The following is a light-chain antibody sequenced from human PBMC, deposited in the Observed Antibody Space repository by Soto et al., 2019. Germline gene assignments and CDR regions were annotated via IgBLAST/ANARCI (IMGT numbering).Light chain of an antibody. J-gene: IGLJ2*01. Sequence: QSVLTQSPSASASLGASVKLTCTLSSGHSSYAIAWHQQQPEKGPRFLMKLNSDGSHSKGDGISDRFSGSSSGAERCLTISSLQSEDEADYYCQTWGADSVIFGGGTKLTVL. CDR3: QTWGADSVI. V-gene: IGLV4-69*01. CDR1: SGHSSYA. CDR2: LNSDGSH.